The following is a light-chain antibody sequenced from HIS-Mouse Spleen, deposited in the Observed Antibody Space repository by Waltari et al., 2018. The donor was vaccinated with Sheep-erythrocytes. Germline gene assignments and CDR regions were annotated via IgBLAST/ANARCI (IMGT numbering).Light chain of an antibody. V-gene: IGKV4-1*01. Sequence: EIVLTQSPATLSLSPGERATLSCRASQSVSSSLAWYQQKPGQPPKLLIYWASTRESGVPDRFSGSGSGTDFTLTISSLQAEDVAVYYCQQYYSTLTFGGGTKVEIK. CDR2: WAS. J-gene: IGKJ4*01. CDR3: QQYYSTLT. CDR1: QSVSSS.